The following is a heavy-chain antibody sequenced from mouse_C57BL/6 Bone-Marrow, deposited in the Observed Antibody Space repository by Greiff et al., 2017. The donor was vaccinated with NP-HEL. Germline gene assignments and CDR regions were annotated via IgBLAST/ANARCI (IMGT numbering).Heavy chain of an antibody. CDR2: IYPSDSYT. D-gene: IGHD3-2*02. CDR3: AREGTAQATFHYYAMDY. J-gene: IGHJ4*01. Sequence: QVQLQQPGAELVLPGASVKLSCKASGYTFTSYWMHWVKQTPGQGLEWIGEIYPSDSYTNYNHKFKGKSTLTVDKSSSKAYMQISSLTSEDSAVYYCAREGTAQATFHYYAMDYWGQGTSVTVSS. CDR1: GYTFTSYW. V-gene: IGHV1-69*01.